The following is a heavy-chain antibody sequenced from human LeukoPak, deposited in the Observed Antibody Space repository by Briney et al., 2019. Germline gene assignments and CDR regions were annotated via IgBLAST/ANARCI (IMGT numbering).Heavy chain of an antibody. V-gene: IGHV1-18*01. CDR1: GYTFTSYG. Sequence: ASVKVSCKASGYTFTSYGISWVRQAPGQGLEWMGWISAYNGNTNYAQKLQGRVTMTTDTSTSTAYMELRGLRSDDTAVYYCARDTQDIVVVPAALYYYMDVWGKGTTVTVSS. J-gene: IGHJ6*03. CDR2: ISAYNGNT. D-gene: IGHD2-2*01. CDR3: ARDTQDIVVVPAALYYYMDV.